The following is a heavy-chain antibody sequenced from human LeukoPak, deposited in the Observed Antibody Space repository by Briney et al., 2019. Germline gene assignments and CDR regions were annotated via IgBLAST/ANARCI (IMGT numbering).Heavy chain of an antibody. CDR1: GGSISSGGYY. CDR3: ARVDIRSGGNYGMDV. V-gene: IGHV4-31*03. D-gene: IGHD2-15*01. CDR2: IYYSGIT. Sequence: SQTLSLTCTVSGGSISSGGYYWSWVRQHPGKGLEWIGYIYYSGITYYNPSLKSRVTISVDTSKNQFSLTLTSVTAADTAVFYCARVDIRSGGNYGMDVWGQGTTVTVSS. J-gene: IGHJ6*02.